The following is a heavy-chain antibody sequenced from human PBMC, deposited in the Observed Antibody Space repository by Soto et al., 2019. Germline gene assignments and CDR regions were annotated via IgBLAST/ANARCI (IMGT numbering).Heavy chain of an antibody. D-gene: IGHD2-15*01. Sequence: EVQLVESGGGLVQPGGSLRLSCAASGFTFSSYSMNWVRQAPGKGLEWISYISGTSSTIYHADSVKGRFTISRDNAKNSLYLQMNRLRDEDTAVYYCARGMGYYCSGGSCPEVVFDYWGQGTLGTVSS. CDR1: GFTFSSYS. CDR2: ISGTSSTI. CDR3: ARGMGYYCSGGSCPEVVFDY. J-gene: IGHJ4*02. V-gene: IGHV3-48*02.